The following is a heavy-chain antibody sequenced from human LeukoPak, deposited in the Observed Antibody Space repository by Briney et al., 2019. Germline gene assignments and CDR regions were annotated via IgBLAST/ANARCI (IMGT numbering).Heavy chain of an antibody. V-gene: IGHV1-2*02. D-gene: IGHD2-2*01. CDR3: ARGSPGQLLRL. CDR1: GYTFTGYY. CDR2: INPNSGGP. Sequence: ASVKVSCKASGYTFTGYYMHWVRQAPGQGLEWMGWINPNSGGPNYAQKFQGRVTMTRDTSISTAYMELSRLRSDDTAVYYCARGSPGQLLRLWGQGTLVTVSS. J-gene: IGHJ4*02.